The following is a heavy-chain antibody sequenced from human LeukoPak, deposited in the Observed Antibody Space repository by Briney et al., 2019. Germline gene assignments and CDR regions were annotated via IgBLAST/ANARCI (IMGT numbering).Heavy chain of an antibody. CDR3: ARSTVTTRIVYFDY. V-gene: IGHV4-59*01. Sequence: SETLSLTCTVSGGSISSYYWSWIRQPPGKGLEWIGYIYYSGSTNYNPSLKSRVTISVDTSKNQFSLKLSSVTAADTAVYYCARSTVTTRIVYFDYWGQGTLVTVSS. CDR2: IYYSGST. J-gene: IGHJ4*02. D-gene: IGHD4-17*01. CDR1: GGSISSYY.